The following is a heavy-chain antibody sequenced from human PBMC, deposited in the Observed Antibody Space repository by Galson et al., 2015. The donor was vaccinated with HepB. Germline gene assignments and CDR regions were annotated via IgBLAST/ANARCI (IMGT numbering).Heavy chain of an antibody. D-gene: IGHD3-9*01. CDR2: INAGNGNT. CDR3: ARAKYYDILTGYSSDY. Sequence: SVKVSCKASGYTFTSYAMHWVRQAPGQRLEWMGWINAGNGNTKYSQKFQGRVTITRDTSASTAYMELSSLRSEDTAVYYCARAKYYDILTGYSSDYWGQGTLVTVSS. CDR1: GYTFTSYA. J-gene: IGHJ4*02. V-gene: IGHV1-3*01.